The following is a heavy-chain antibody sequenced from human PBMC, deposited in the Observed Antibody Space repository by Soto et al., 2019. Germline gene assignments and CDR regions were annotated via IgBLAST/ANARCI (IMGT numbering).Heavy chain of an antibody. CDR1: CYSVTSVSDY. D-gene: IGHD3-10*01. CDR2: IYYSGSA. Sequence: SATLSLTCPVSCYSVTSVSDYWILIRQPPGQGLEWIGYIYYSGSADYHPSLGRRVTISIDTSKNQFSLKLTSVTAADTSVHYCARGVGLGDYHYQMDLRGQGAT. J-gene: IGHJ6*02. V-gene: IGHV4-61*01. CDR3: ARGVGLGDYHYQMDL.